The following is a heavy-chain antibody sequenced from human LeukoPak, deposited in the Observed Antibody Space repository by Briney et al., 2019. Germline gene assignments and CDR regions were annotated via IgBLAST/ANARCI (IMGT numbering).Heavy chain of an antibody. J-gene: IGHJ4*02. CDR3: ARDGHSDLWFDY. CDR1: GFTFSSYE. Sequence: PGGSLRLSCAASGFTFSSYEMNWVRQAPGKGLEWVSYISSSGSTIYYADSVKGRFTISRDNAKNSLYLLLNSLRADDTAVYYCARDGHSDLWFDYWGQGTLVTVSS. V-gene: IGHV3-48*03. D-gene: IGHD1-26*01. CDR2: ISSSGSTI.